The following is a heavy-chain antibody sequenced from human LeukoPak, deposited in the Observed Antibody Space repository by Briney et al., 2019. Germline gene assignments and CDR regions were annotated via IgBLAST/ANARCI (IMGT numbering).Heavy chain of an antibody. J-gene: IGHJ4*02. CDR3: AKTAKYYYGSETYYFFEY. CDR2: ISYSGST. V-gene: IGHV4-59*01. D-gene: IGHD3-10*01. Sequence: SETLSLTCTVSGGSISRYYWSWIRQHPGKGLEWIGYISYSGSTTYNSSLKSRVTISLDTSQNQFSLKLTSVTPADTAVYYCAKTAKYYYGSETYYFFEYWGQGTLVTVSS. CDR1: GGSISRYY.